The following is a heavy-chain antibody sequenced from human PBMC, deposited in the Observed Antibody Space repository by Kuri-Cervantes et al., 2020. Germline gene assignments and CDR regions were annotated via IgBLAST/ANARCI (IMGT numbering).Heavy chain of an antibody. CDR1: GFTFSSYA. V-gene: IGHV3-23*01. J-gene: IGHJ4*02. CDR3: AKDLIGSGWYYFDY. Sequence: GGSLRLSCAASGFTFSSYAMSLVRQAPGKGLEWVSAISGSGGSTYYADSVKGRFTISRDNSKNTLYLQMNSLRAEDTAVYYCAKDLIGSGWYYFDYWGQGTLVTVSS. D-gene: IGHD6-19*01. CDR2: ISGSGGST.